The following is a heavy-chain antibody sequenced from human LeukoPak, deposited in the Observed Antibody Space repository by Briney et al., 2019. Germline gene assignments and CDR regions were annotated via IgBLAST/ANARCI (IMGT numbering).Heavy chain of an antibody. CDR2: FDPEDGET. Sequence: ASVKVSCKVSGYTLTELSMHWLRQAPGKGLEWMGGFDPEDGETIYAQKFQGRVTMTEDTSPDTAYMEVRRLRSEDTTVYHCARYCTNGACRYYFDYWDQGTLVTVSS. CDR1: GYTLTELS. J-gene: IGHJ4*02. V-gene: IGHV1-24*01. D-gene: IGHD2-8*01. CDR3: ARYCTNGACRYYFDY.